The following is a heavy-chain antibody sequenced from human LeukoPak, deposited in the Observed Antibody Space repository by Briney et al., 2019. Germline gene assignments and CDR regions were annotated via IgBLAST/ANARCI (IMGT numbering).Heavy chain of an antibody. V-gene: IGHV4-38-2*01. CDR1: GYSISSDCF. J-gene: IGHJ4*02. D-gene: IGHD3-22*01. Sequence: SETLSLTCAVSGYSISSDCFWGWSRQPPGKGVEWIGSIYRSGSTYYNPSLKSRVTVSIHTSKNQFSLKLSSVTAADTAVYYAARLIVVRPYYFDYWGQGILVTVSS. CDR3: ARLIVVRPYYFDY. CDR2: IYRSGST.